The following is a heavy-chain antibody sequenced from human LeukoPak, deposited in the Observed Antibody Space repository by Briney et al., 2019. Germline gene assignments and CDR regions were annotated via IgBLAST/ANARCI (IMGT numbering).Heavy chain of an antibody. Sequence: NTSETLSLACTVSGGSISSHYWGWIRQPPGKGLEWIAYIYYSGSTNYNPSLKSRVTISVDTSKNQFSLKLSSVTAADTAVYYCARVLPGNWFDPRGPGTLVTVSS. CDR1: GGSISSHY. V-gene: IGHV4-59*11. D-gene: IGHD3-10*01. J-gene: IGHJ5*02. CDR3: ARVLPGNWFDP. CDR2: IYYSGST.